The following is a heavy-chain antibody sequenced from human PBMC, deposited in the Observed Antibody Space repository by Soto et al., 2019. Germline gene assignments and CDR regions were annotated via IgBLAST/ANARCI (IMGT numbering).Heavy chain of an antibody. J-gene: IGHJ4*02. D-gene: IGHD2-8*01. CDR3: SGAQFNAVCVYC. V-gene: IGHV3-30-3*01. CDR2: ISYDVSNK. Sequence: QVQLVESGGGVVQPGRSLRLSCAASGFTFSSYAMNWARQAPGKGLEWAAVISYDVSNKYYAYSVKGRCTISRDNSKHRLYLKMNSLSAEDTAVYYCSGAQFNAVCVYCWGQVNLVTVSS. CDR1: GFTFSSYA.